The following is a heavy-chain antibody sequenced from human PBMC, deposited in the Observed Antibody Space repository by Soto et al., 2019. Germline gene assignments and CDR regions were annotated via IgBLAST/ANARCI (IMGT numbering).Heavy chain of an antibody. CDR3: ATYYFGSGSYSSFDN. CDR2: ISASDGST. J-gene: IGHJ4*02. Sequence: VQSGGEVKKPGASVRVSCKDSGYAFSFGFSWVRQAPGQGLEWMGWISASDGSTNSAQKFRGRISMTTDTSPNTDYLDLLRLTSDDTAVYFCATYYFGSGSYSSFDNWGKGTLVTVSS. CDR1: GYAFSFG. V-gene: IGHV1-18*01. D-gene: IGHD3-10*01.